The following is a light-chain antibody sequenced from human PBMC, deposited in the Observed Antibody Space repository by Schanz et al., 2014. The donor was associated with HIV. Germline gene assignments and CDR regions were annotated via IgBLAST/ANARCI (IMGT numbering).Light chain of an antibody. Sequence: QSALTQPPSASGSPGQSVTISCTGSSSDVGGYNYVSWYQQYPGKAPTLIIYDVSFRPSGVSNRFSGSKSGNTASLTISGLQAEDEADYYCCSYAGSYTYVFGIGTKLTVL. CDR3: CSYAGSYTYV. CDR1: SSDVGGYNY. CDR2: DVS. J-gene: IGLJ1*01. V-gene: IGLV2-11*01.